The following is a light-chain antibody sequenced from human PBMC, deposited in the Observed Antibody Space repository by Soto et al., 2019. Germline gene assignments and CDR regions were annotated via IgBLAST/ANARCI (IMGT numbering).Light chain of an antibody. V-gene: IGKV1-39*01. CDR3: QQSYSTLIT. J-gene: IGKJ5*01. CDR2: AAS. Sequence: DIQMTQSPSSLSASVGDRVTITCRASQSISNYLNWYQQKPGKAPKLLIYAASNLQSGVPSRFSGSGSGTDFTLTISSLQPEDFATYYCQQSYSTLITFGQGTRLEIK. CDR1: QSISNY.